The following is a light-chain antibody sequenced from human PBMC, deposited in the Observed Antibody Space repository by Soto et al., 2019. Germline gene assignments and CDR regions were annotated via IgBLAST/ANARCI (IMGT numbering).Light chain of an antibody. CDR3: QQYGSSPLT. Sequence: EIVLTQSPGTLSLSPGERATLSCRASQSVSSSYLAWYQQKPGQAPRLLIYGASNRATGIADRFSGSGSGTDFTLIISKLEPEDVAVHYCQQYGSSPLTFGQGTKVEIK. CDR1: QSVSSSY. J-gene: IGKJ1*01. CDR2: GAS. V-gene: IGKV3-20*01.